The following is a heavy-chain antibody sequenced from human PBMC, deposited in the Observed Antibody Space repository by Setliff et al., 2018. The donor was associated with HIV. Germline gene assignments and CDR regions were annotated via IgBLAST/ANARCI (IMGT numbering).Heavy chain of an antibody. CDR3: AREVFSGWRIFDT. CDR1: GGSIRTGDYY. V-gene: IGHV4-31*03. D-gene: IGHD6-19*01. J-gene: IGHJ3*02. Sequence: PSETLSLTCIVSGGSIRTGDYYWNWIRQRPGKGLEWIGYISSSGNTYSNPSLKSRVTISVDKSKNQFSLKVSSVTAADTAVYYCAREVFSGWRIFDTWGHGTMVTVSS. CDR2: ISSSGNT.